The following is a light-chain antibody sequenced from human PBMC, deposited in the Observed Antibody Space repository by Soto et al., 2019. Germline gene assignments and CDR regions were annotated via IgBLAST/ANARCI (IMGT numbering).Light chain of an antibody. Sequence: IVLTQYPGTLSFSPGERVTLSCRASQSVSSSYLAGYQQKPGQAPRLLIYGASRRASGIPDRFSGSGSGTDFTLTISRLEPEDFAMYYCQQYGSSPLTFGGGTNVYIK. CDR2: GAS. J-gene: IGKJ4*01. V-gene: IGKV3-20*01. CDR3: QQYGSSPLT. CDR1: QSVSSSY.